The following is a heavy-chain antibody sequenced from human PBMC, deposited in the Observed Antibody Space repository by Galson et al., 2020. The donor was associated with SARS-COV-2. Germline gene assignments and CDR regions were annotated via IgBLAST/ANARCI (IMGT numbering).Heavy chain of an antibody. CDR2: ISWSSGSI. Sequence: SLKISCAASGFTFDEYAMHWVRQVPGKGLEWVSGISWSSGSIVYVNSVKGRFTISRDNAEDSLYLQMNNLRVEDTAFYYCVKDTRSYSGTYYSHAFDIWGQGTMVTVSS. D-gene: IGHD1-26*01. CDR3: VKDTRSYSGTYYSHAFDI. V-gene: IGHV3-9*01. J-gene: IGHJ3*02. CDR1: GFTFDEYA.